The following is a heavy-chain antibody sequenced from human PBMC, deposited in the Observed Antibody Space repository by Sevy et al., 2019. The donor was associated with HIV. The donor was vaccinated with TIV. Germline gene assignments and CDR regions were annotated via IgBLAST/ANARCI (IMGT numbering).Heavy chain of an antibody. CDR1: GFSFSIYW. CDR3: VRDFDKDDXGYSDWFDS. CDR2: TKEDGSER. J-gene: IGHJ5*01. Sequence: GGSLRLSCAASGFSFSIYWMSWVRQAPGKGLEWVASTKEDGSERKYVDSVKGRFIISRDNAKNALYLQMNSLSAEDXXVYYCVRDFDKDDXGYSDWFDSWGQGTLVTVSS. V-gene: IGHV3-7*01. D-gene: IGHD3-22*01.